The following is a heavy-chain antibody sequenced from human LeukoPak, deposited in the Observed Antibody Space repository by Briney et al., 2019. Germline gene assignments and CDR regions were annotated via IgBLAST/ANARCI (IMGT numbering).Heavy chain of an antibody. CDR1: GYTFSSYA. J-gene: IGHJ4*02. V-gene: IGHV3-30*04. Sequence: GGSLRLSCAASGYTFSSYAMHWVRQAPGKGLEWVAVISYDGSNKYYADSVKGRFTISRDNSKNTLYLQMNSLRAEDTAVYYCARVQGRYSYGSGFDYWGQGTLVTVSS. D-gene: IGHD5-18*01. CDR2: ISYDGSNK. CDR3: ARVQGRYSYGSGFDY.